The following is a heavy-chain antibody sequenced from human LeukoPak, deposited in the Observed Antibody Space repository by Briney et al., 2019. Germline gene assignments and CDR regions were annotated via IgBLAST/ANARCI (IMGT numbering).Heavy chain of an antibody. CDR1: GFTFSSYA. V-gene: IGHV3-48*03. CDR2: ISSSGSTI. CDR3: AAEPPYYDFWSGVV. D-gene: IGHD3-3*01. Sequence: GGSLRLSCAASGFTFSSYAMSWVRQAPGEGLEWVSYISSSGSTIYYADSVKGRFTISRDNAKNSLYLQMNSLRAEDTAVYYCAAEPPYYDFWSGVVWGQGTLVTVSS. J-gene: IGHJ4*02.